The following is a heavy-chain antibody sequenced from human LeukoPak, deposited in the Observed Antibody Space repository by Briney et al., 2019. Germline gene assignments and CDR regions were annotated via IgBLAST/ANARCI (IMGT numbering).Heavy chain of an antibody. Sequence: GGSLRLSCAASGFIFSSYGMRWVRQAPGKGLEWVAVIWYDGSNKYYADSVKGRFTISRDNSKNTLYLQMNSLRAEDTAVYYCAKNRGSGSPFYFDYWGQGTLVTVSS. CDR2: IWYDGSNK. J-gene: IGHJ4*02. D-gene: IGHD3-10*01. CDR3: AKNRGSGSPFYFDY. CDR1: GFIFSSYG. V-gene: IGHV3-33*06.